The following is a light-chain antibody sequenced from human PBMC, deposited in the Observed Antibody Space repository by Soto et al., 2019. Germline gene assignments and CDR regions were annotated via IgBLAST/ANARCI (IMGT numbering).Light chain of an antibody. CDR3: QCWGSGDWV. CDR2: LNSDGSH. V-gene: IGLV4-69*02. J-gene: IGLJ3*02. Sequence: QLVLTQSPSASASPGASVKLTCTLDSGHSSYPIAWHQQQPQKGRRFLMRLNSDGSHNKGDGIPNRFSGSISGAERYLTISSLRSEDEADYFCQCWGSGDWVFGGGTKLTVL. CDR1: SGHSSYP.